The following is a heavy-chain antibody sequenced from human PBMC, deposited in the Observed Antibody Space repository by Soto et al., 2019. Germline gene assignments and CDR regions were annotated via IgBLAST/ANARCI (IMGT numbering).Heavy chain of an antibody. J-gene: IGHJ5*02. CDR1: GGSISSGDYH. D-gene: IGHD2-2*01. Sequence: SETLSLTCTVSGGSISSGDYHWSWIRQPPGKGLEWIGYIYYSGSTYYNPSLKSRVTISVDTSKNQFSLKLSSVTAADTAVYYCARDPGGHCSSTSCYPAWGQGTLVTVSS. CDR2: IYYSGST. CDR3: ARDPGGHCSSTSCYPA. V-gene: IGHV4-30-4*02.